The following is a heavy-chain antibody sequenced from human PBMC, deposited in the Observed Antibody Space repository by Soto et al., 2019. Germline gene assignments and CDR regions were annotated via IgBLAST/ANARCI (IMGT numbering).Heavy chain of an antibody. CDR2: VYSSGST. CDR1: GGSISSHY. V-gene: IGHV4-59*11. D-gene: IGHD2-8*01. CDR3: ERYEIVYAISGGWFDP. J-gene: IGHJ5*02. Sequence: QVQLQESGPGLVKPSETLSLTCTVSGGSISSHYCSWIRKPPGKGLEWIGYVYSSGSTNYNPSLNSRVTISVDTSRNQFTLKLSSVTAADTAVYYCERYEIVYAISGGWFDPWCQGALVTVSS.